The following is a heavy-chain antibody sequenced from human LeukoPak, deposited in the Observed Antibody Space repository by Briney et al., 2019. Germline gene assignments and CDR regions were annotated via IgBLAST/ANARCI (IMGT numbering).Heavy chain of an antibody. CDR3: TNFSGSRHLCNRFEF. Sequence: GGSLRLSCKASGFTLGDYSVSWVRQAPGKGLEWVGFIRSKAYGVTTEDAASVKGRFIISRDDSKSIVYLEMNSLKTEDTAVYYCTNFSGSRHLCNRFEFWGQGTQVIVSS. CDR2: IRSKAYGVTT. V-gene: IGHV3-49*04. J-gene: IGHJ4*02. CDR1: GFTLGDYS. D-gene: IGHD3-10*01.